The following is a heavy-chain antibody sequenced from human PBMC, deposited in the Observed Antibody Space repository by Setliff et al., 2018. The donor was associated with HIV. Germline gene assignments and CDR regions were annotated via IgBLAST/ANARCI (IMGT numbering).Heavy chain of an antibody. J-gene: IGHJ4*02. CDR1: GGSISSGDYF. D-gene: IGHD3-16*01. V-gene: IGHV4-30-4*08. CDR3: ARGGAVSADFDS. CDR2: IYYSGSA. Sequence: SETLSLTCTVSGGSISSGDYFLSWIRQAPGKGLEWIGCIYYSGSAYYNPSLQRRVTISVDTSKSQVSLKLNSVTAADTAVYFCARGGAVSADFDSWGQGTLVTVSS.